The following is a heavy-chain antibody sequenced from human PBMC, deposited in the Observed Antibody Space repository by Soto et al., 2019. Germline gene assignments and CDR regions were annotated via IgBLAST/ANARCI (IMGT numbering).Heavy chain of an antibody. CDR3: AKDRGFYDYIWGSYRPCFDY. CDR2: ISGSGGST. J-gene: IGHJ4*02. D-gene: IGHD3-16*02. CDR1: GFTFSSYA. V-gene: IGHV3-23*01. Sequence: GGSLRLSCAASGFTFSSYAMSWVRQAPGKGLEWVSAISGSGGSTYYADSVKGRFTISRDNSRNTLYLQMNSLRAEDTAVYYCAKDRGFYDYIWGSYRPCFDYWGQGTLVTVSS.